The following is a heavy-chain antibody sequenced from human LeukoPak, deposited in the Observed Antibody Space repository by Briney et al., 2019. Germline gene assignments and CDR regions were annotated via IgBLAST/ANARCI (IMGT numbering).Heavy chain of an antibody. V-gene: IGHV1-18*04. CDR2: ISAYNGNT. CDR3: ARGVVKYQLLYGWFDP. D-gene: IGHD2-2*02. J-gene: IGHJ5*02. CDR1: GYTFTSYG. Sequence: ASVTVSCKASGYTFTSYGISWVRQAPGQGLEWMGWISAYNGNTNYAQKLQGRVTMTTDTSTSTAYMELRSLRSDDTAVYYCARGVVKYQLLYGWFDPWGQGTLVTVSS.